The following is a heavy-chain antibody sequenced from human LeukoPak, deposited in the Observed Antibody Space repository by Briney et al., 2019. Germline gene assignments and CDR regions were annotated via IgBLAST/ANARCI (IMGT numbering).Heavy chain of an antibody. D-gene: IGHD3-3*01. CDR3: ARVAFWSGYYTHFDY. J-gene: IGHJ4*02. Sequence: PSETLSLTCTVSGGSISGYYWSWIRQPAGKALEWIGRIYSTGSTHYNPSLKSRVTMSVDTSKNQFSLKLSSVTAAGAAVYYCARVAFWSGYYTHFDYWGQGTPVTVSS. CDR1: GGSISGYY. V-gene: IGHV4-4*07. CDR2: IYSTGST.